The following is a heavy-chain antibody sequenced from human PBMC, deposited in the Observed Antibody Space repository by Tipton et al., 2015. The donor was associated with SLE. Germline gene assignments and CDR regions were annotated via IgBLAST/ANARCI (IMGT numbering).Heavy chain of an antibody. D-gene: IGHD6-6*01. CDR2: IYNSGGT. CDR3: ARTLAAQIDY. V-gene: IGHV4-31*03. Sequence: TLSLTCIVSGGSISRGTYYWSWIRQHPGKGPEWIGYIYNSGGTYYNPSLKSRVTISIDTSKNQFSLKVNSVTAADTALYYCARTLAAQIDYWGQGTLVTVSS. CDR1: GGSISRGTYY. J-gene: IGHJ4*02.